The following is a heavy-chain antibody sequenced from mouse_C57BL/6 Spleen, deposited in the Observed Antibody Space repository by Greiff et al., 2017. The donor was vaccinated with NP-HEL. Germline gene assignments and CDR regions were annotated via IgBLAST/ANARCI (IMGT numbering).Heavy chain of an antibody. CDR3: AILRSHFDY. D-gene: IGHD1-1*01. CDR2: INPNNGGT. V-gene: IGHV1-22*01. J-gene: IGHJ2*01. Sequence: EVQVVESGPELVKPGASVKMSCKASGYTFTDYNMHWVKQSHGKSLEWIGYINPNNGGTSYNQKFKGKATLTVNKSSSTAYMELRSLTSEDSAVYYCAILRSHFDYWGQGTTLTVSS. CDR1: GYTFTDYN.